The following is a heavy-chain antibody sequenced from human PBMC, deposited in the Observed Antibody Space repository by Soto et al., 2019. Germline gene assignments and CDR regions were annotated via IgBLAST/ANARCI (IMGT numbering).Heavy chain of an antibody. J-gene: IGHJ4*02. CDR1: GGSTSYYY. Sequence: SETLSLTCTVSGGSTSYYYWSWFRQAPGKGLEWLGYIYYTGSTNYNPSLQSRLTMSLDTSKSQCSVNLTSVTAEDTAVYYCAKGWGPGGIVVDYWGQGNLVTVSS. CDR2: IYYTGST. CDR3: AKGWGPGGIVVDY. D-gene: IGHD3-22*01. V-gene: IGHV4-59*01.